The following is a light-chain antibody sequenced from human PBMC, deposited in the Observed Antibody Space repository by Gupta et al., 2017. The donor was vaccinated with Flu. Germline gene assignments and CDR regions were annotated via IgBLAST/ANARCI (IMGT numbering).Light chain of an antibody. J-gene: IGKJ4*02. V-gene: IGKV4-1*01. CDR1: QSGRLSHNNKNY. CDR2: GTS. CDR3: QQNDSTPLT. Sequence: VSATISCKVSQSGRLSHNNKNYLAWYQQKPGQAPKLLIYGTSTRHNGVPERFSGSGYGTDFTLTISSLQAEDVAAYYCQQNDSTPLTFGQGTQVEIK.